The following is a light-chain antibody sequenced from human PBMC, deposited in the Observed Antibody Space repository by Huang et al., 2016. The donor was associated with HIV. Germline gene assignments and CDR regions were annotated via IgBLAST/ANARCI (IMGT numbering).Light chain of an antibody. CDR3: QQYYSTPLT. CDR1: QSVLYSSSNKPY. V-gene: IGKV4-1*01. CDR2: WAS. Sequence: DIVMTQSPDSLAVSLGARATINCKYSQSVLYSSSNKPYFAWYQQKAGQPPKLLIYWASTRASGVPDRFSGSGSGTDFTLTISSLQAEDVAVYYCQQYYSTPLTFGGGTKVEIK. J-gene: IGKJ4*01.